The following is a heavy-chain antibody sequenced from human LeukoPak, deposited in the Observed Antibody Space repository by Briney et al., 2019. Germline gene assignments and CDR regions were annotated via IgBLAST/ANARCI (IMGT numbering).Heavy chain of an antibody. Sequence: PGGSLRLSCVVSGLTFSSYSMSWVRQAPGEGLDWVSGISASGGDTWYPDSVKGRFTISRDNSKNTLFLQMSSLRVEDTAMYYCAKDAAGPEYWGQGTLVTVSS. D-gene: IGHD6-13*01. CDR3: AKDAAGPEY. V-gene: IGHV3-23*01. CDR1: GLTFSSYS. CDR2: ISASGGDT. J-gene: IGHJ4*02.